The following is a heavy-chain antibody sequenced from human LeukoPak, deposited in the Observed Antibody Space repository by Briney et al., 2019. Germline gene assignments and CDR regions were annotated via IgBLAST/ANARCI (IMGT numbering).Heavy chain of an antibody. J-gene: IGHJ4*02. Sequence: SETLSLTCTVSRASISDNYWSWSRQPAGKALEWIGRTYTSGDTNYNPSLKSRASVSVDTSKNQFYLSLRYVTAADTAVYYCTIGGASGSLDHWGAGTLVTVSS. CDR1: RASISDNY. CDR3: TIGGASGSLDH. D-gene: IGHD6-13*01. CDR2: TYTSGDT. V-gene: IGHV4-4*07.